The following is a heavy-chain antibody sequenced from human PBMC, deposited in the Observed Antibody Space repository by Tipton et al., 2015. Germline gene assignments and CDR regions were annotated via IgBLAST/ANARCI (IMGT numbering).Heavy chain of an antibody. V-gene: IGHV3-30*18. CDR3: AKGLGSTTFYD. CDR2: ISDDGRNK. Sequence: SLRLSCAASGFNFNSYAMHWVRQAPGKGLEWVAVISDDGRNKYYADSVKGRLTISRDNSNDTLGLHMNSLRTEDTAVYYCAKGLGSTTFYDWGQGTLVTVSS. J-gene: IGHJ4*02. D-gene: IGHD2-2*01. CDR1: GFNFNSYA.